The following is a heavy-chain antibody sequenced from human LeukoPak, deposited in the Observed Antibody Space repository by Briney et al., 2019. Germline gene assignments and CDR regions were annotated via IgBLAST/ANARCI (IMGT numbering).Heavy chain of an antibody. CDR1: GYTFTAYY. V-gene: IGHV1-2*06. CDR3: GRGIQSFDP. J-gene: IGHJ5*02. Sequence: ASVKVSCKASGYTFTAYYIHWVRQAPGQGLEWMGRIDPNSGDTKYAQKFQDRVTMTRDTSMNTAYMEISSLRYDDTAVYYCGRGIQSFDPWGQGTLVTVPS. CDR2: IDPNSGDT.